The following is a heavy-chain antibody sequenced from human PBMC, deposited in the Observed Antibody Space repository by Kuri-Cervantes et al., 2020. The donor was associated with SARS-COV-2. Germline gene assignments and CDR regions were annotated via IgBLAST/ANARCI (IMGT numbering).Heavy chain of an antibody. V-gene: IGHV1-2*04. Sequence: GGSLRLSCKASGYTFTGYYMYWVRQAPGQGLEWMGWINPNTGGTNYAQKFQGWVTMTRDTSISTAYMELSRLRSDDTAVYYCARDKDTDMGVLDYWGQGTLVTVSS. CDR2: INPNTGGT. J-gene: IGHJ4*02. CDR1: GYTFTGYY. D-gene: IGHD5-18*01. CDR3: ARDKDTDMGVLDY.